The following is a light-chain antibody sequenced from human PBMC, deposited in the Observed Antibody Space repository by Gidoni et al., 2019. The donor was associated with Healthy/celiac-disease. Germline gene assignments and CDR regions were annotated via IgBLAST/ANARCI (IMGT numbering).Light chain of an antibody. CDR1: KLGDKY. CDR3: QAWDSSTSGV. V-gene: IGLV3-1*01. J-gene: IGLJ3*02. CDR2: QDI. Sequence: SYELTQPPSVSVSPGQTASITCAGDKLGDKYACWYQQKPGQYPLLVIYQDIKRPSGIPERFSGSNSGNTATLTISGTQAMDEADYYCQAWDSSTSGVFGGGTKLTVL.